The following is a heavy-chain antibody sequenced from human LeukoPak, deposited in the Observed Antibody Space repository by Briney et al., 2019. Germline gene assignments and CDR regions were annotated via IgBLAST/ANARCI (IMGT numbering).Heavy chain of an antibody. J-gene: IGHJ4*02. D-gene: IGHD3-3*01. Sequence: ASVKVSCKASGYTFTSYDINWVRQATGQGLEWMGWMNPNSGNTGYAQKFQGRVTITADKSTSTAYMELSSLRSEDTAVYYCARGTYYDFWSSGFDYWGQGTLVTVSS. V-gene: IGHV1-8*03. CDR1: GYTFTSYD. CDR2: MNPNSGNT. CDR3: ARGTYYDFWSSGFDY.